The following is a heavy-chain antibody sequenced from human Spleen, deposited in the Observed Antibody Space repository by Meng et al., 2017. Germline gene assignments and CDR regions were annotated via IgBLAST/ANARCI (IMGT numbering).Heavy chain of an antibody. CDR3: ARQGFLEWLLYRGNWFDP. CDR2: IYYSGST. J-gene: IGHJ5*02. Sequence: QLQLQESGPGLVKPAENLSLTCTVPGGSISSSSYYWGWIRQPPGKGLEWIGSIYYSGSTYYNPSLKSRVTISVDTSKNQFSLKLSSVTAADTAVYYCARQGFLEWLLYRGNWFDPWGQGTLVTVSS. D-gene: IGHD3-3*01. V-gene: IGHV4-39*01. CDR1: GGSISSSSYY.